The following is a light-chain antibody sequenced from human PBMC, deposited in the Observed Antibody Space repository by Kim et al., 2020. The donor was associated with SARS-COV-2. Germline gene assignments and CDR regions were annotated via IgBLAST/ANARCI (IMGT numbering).Light chain of an antibody. CDR1: HIISTSY. J-gene: IGKJ2*03. Sequence: LSPGDRATLSCRASHIISTSYLAWYQQRPGHAPRLLIYEASTRATGIPERFSGSGSGTHFTLTIDRLETEDFAVYFCQHFDSSPFRFGQGTKLEI. V-gene: IGKV3-20*01. CDR3: QHFDSSPFR. CDR2: EAS.